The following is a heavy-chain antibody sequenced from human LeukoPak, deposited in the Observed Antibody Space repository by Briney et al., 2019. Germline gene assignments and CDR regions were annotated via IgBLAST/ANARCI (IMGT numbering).Heavy chain of an antibody. CDR3: AREGWYYYDSSGENAFDI. D-gene: IGHD3-22*01. V-gene: IGHV4-59*01. Sequence: PSETLSLTCTVSGVSISSYYWSWIRQPPGKGLEWIGYIYYSGSTNYNPSLKSRVTISVDTSKNQFSLKLSSVTAADTAVYYCAREGWYYYDSSGENAFDIWGQGTMVTVSS. J-gene: IGHJ3*02. CDR2: IYYSGST. CDR1: GVSISSYY.